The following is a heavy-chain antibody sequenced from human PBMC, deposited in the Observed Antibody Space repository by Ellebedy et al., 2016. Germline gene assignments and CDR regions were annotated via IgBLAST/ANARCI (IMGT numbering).Heavy chain of an antibody. Sequence: GESLKISXAASGFTFSSYGMHWVRQAPGKGLEWVAVISYDGSNKYYADSVKGRFTISRDNSKNTLYLQMNSLRAEDTAVYYCAKDRGYCSSTSCYRYYYYYGMDVWGQGTTVTVSS. CDR2: ISYDGSNK. V-gene: IGHV3-30*18. CDR3: AKDRGYCSSTSCYRYYYYYGMDV. J-gene: IGHJ6*02. D-gene: IGHD2-2*01. CDR1: GFTFSSYG.